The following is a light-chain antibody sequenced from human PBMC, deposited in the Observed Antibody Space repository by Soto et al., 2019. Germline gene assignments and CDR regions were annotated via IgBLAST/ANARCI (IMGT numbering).Light chain of an antibody. CDR2: DAS. CDR3: QQYNSYSL. V-gene: IGKV1-5*01. J-gene: IGKJ1*01. CDR1: QSISSW. Sequence: MQLNQSPSTLSASVGDRVTITCRASQSISSWLAWYQQKPGKAPKLLIYDASSLESGVPSRFSGSGSGTEFTLTISSLQPDDFATYYCQQYNSYSLFGQGTRVDI.